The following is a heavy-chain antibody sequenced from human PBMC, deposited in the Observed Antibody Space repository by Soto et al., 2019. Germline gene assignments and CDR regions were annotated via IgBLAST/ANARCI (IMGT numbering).Heavy chain of an antibody. Sequence: EVQLVESGGGLVKPGGSLRLSCAATGFALRDYTLNWVRQAPGGGLEWLSSITPSSVYIYYADSVKGRFTISRDNAENSLFLHMNSLRAEDTAVYYCARDLGCGSSSCLLYFDYWGQGTFVTVSS. CDR1: GFALRDYT. V-gene: IGHV3-21*01. CDR2: ITPSSVYI. CDR3: ARDLGCGSSSCLLYFDY. J-gene: IGHJ4*02. D-gene: IGHD2-21*01.